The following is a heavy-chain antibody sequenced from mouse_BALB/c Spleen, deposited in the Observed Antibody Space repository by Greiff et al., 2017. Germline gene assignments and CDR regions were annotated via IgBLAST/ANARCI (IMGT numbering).Heavy chain of an antibody. V-gene: IGHV1S81*02. Sequence: QVQLQQSGAELVKPGASVKLSCKASGYTFTSYYMYWVKQRPGQGLEWIGGINPSNGGTNFNEKFKSKATLTVDKSSSTAYMQLSSLTSEDSAVYYCTRLLLHFDYWGQGTTLTVSS. CDR3: TRLLLHFDY. CDR2: INPSNGGT. D-gene: IGHD1-1*01. J-gene: IGHJ2*01. CDR1: GYTFTSYY.